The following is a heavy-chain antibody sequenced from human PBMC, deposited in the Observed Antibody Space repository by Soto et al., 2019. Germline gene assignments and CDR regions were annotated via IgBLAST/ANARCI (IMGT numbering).Heavy chain of an antibody. Sequence: QVQLQESGPGLVKPSQTLSLTCTVSGGSISTGGYYWNWIRQHPGKGLEWIGYFYYSGSTYYNPALNSRVTISVNTSKNQFSLKLSSVTAADTAVYYCARSVFPWGQGTLVTVSS. CDR3: ARSVFP. CDR2: FYYSGST. V-gene: IGHV4-31*03. CDR1: GGSISTGGYY. J-gene: IGHJ5*02.